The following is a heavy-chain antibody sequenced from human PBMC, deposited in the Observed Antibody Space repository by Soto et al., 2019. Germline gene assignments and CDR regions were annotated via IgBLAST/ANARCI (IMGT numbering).Heavy chain of an antibody. CDR1: GFTFSSYW. V-gene: IGHV3-74*01. Sequence: GGSLRLSCAASGFTFSSYWMHWVRQAPGEGLMWVSRINPDGSTTSYADSVKDRFTISRDNSKNTLYLQMNSLRAEDTAVYYCARDGSSSWYEGYYYGMDVWGQGTTVTVSS. D-gene: IGHD6-13*01. J-gene: IGHJ6*02. CDR3: ARDGSSSWYEGYYYGMDV. CDR2: INPDGSTT.